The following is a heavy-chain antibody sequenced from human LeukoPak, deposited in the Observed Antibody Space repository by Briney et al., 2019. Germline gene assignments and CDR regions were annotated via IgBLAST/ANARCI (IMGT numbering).Heavy chain of an antibody. CDR3: ARPRRGYNYGSGSHRGYDAFDV. CDR1: GYTFTSHD. CDR2: ISAYNGNT. V-gene: IGHV1-18*01. D-gene: IGHD3-10*01. J-gene: IGHJ3*01. Sequence: ASVKVSCKASGYTFTSHDITWVQQAPGQGLEWMGWISAYNGNTNYAENLQGRVTMARDTSTNTAYIELRSLRSDDTAVYYCARPRRGYNYGSGSHRGYDAFDVWGQGTVVTVSS.